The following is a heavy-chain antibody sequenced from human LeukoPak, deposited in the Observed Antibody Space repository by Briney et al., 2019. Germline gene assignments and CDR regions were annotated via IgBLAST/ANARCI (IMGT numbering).Heavy chain of an antibody. Sequence: ASVKVSCKASGYTFTGYYMHWVRQAPGQGLEWMGWINPNSGNTGYAQKFQGRVTITRNTSISTAYMELSSLRSEDTAVYYCARGTWYKAFDIWGQGTMVTVSS. D-gene: IGHD1-1*01. CDR1: GYTFTGYY. CDR2: INPNSGNT. J-gene: IGHJ3*02. CDR3: ARGTWYKAFDI. V-gene: IGHV1-8*03.